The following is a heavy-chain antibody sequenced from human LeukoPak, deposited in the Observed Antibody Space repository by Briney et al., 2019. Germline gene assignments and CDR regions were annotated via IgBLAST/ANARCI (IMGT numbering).Heavy chain of an antibody. CDR1: GYTLSDLA. CDR3: ATRNFGDYGALDI. D-gene: IGHD4-17*01. J-gene: IGHJ3*02. Sequence: ASVKVSCKVSGYTLSDLAMHWVRQAPGKGLEWMGGLDPEDGEAIYAQPLQGRVTMTEDTSSDTAYMVLSSLRSEDTAVYYCATRNFGDYGALDIWGQGTTVTVSS. CDR2: LDPEDGEA. V-gene: IGHV1-24*01.